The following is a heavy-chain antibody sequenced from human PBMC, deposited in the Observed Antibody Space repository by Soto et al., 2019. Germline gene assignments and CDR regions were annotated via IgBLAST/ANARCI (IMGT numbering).Heavy chain of an antibody. D-gene: IGHD6-19*01. V-gene: IGHV4-59*08. Sequence: QVQLQESGPGLVMPTETLSLTCTVSGGSISSYCWSWIRQPPGKGLEWIGYIYYSGSTNYNPSLKSRVTISVDTSKNQFSMKLSSVTAAGTSVYYCARRTGGSGWFDYWGQGTLVTVSS. CDR1: GGSISSYC. CDR3: ARRTGGSGWFDY. J-gene: IGHJ4*02. CDR2: IYYSGST.